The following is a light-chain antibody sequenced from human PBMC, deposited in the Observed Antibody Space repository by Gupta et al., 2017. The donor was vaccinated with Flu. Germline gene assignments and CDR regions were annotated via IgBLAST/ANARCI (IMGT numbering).Light chain of an antibody. CDR3: QQYYNWPPDS. Sequence: ETVLTQSPATLSLSPGERATLSCRASQNIRSNLAWYQQNPGQAPRLLIYATSSRDPGIPARFSGSGSGTEVTLTITSLQSEDFAVYYCQQYYNWPPDSFGQGTKLEIK. V-gene: IGKV3-15*01. CDR2: ATS. CDR1: QNIRSN. J-gene: IGKJ2*03.